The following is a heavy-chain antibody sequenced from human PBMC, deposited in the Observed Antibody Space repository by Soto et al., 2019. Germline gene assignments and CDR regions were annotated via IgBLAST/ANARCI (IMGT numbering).Heavy chain of an antibody. CDR3: ARDMDNSSHYDGLAP. Sequence: QVQLVESGGGVVQPGRSLRLSCAASGFTFRNYGIHWVRQAPGKGLEWVAVIWFDGSKDYYADSVKGRVTISRDDSKKRVYRKMNSLRDEDRVVYYGARDMDNSSHYDGLAPWGQGPLVTVPS. CDR1: GFTFRNYG. V-gene: IGHV3-33*08. J-gene: IGHJ5*02. CDR2: IWFDGSKD. D-gene: IGHD3-22*01.